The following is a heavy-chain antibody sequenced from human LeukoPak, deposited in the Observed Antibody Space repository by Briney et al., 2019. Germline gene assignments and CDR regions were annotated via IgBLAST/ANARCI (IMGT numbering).Heavy chain of an antibody. J-gene: IGHJ3*02. CDR3: AKSLNWNLNAFDI. V-gene: IGHV3-23*01. CDR1: GFNFSSYA. CDR2: ISGSGGST. Sequence: GGSLRLSCAASGFNFSSYAMSWVRQAPGKGLEWVSAISGSGGSTYYADSVKGRFTISRDNSKNTLYLQMNSLRAEDTAVYYCAKSLNWNLNAFDIWGQWTMDTVSS. D-gene: IGHD1-1*01.